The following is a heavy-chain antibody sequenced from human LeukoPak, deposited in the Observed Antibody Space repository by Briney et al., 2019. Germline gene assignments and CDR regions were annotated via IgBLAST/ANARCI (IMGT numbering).Heavy chain of an antibody. V-gene: IGHV1-2*02. Sequence: ASVKVSCKASGYTFTGYYMHWVRQAPGQGLEWMGWINPNSGGTNYAQKFQGRVTMTRDTSISTADMELSRLRSDDTAVYYCARDLDSPSPFQHWGQGTLVTVSS. CDR2: INPNSGGT. CDR3: ARDLDSPSPFQH. CDR1: GYTFTGYY. J-gene: IGHJ1*01.